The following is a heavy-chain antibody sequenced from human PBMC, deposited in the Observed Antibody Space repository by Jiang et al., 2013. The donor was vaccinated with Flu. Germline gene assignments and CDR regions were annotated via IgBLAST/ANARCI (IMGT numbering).Heavy chain of an antibody. J-gene: IGHJ6*02. D-gene: IGHD3-3*01. V-gene: IGHV3-30-3*01. CDR2: ISYDGSNK. Sequence: QLLESGGGVVQPGRSLRLSCAASGFTFSSYAMHWVRQAPGKGLEWVAVISYDGSNKYYADSVKGRFTISRDNSKNTLYLQMNSLRAEDTAVYYCAGGAGLEYYGMDVWGQGTTVTVSS. CDR3: AGGAGLEYYGMDV. CDR1: GFTFSSYA.